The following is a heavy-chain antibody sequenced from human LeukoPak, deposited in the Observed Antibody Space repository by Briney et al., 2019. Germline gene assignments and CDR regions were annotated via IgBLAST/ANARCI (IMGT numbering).Heavy chain of an antibody. CDR1: VGTFISYA. CDR2: IITIFGPA. Sequence: SVTVSFKASVGTFISYAISWVRQAPGQGLEWMGGIITIFGPASHAQKPQGRVTIPADESTSTANVEPSSLRPEDTAVYDCATGASSADWDALDIWGQGTMVSVLS. CDR3: ATGASSADWDALDI. J-gene: IGHJ3*02. V-gene: IGHV1-69*13. D-gene: IGHD3-22*01.